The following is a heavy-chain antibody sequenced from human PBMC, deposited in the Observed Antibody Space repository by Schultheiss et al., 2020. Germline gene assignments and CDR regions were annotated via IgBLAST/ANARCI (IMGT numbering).Heavy chain of an antibody. CDR2: IYHSGST. D-gene: IGHD3-22*01. V-gene: IGHV4-38-2*02. J-gene: IGHJ5*02. CDR1: GYSISSGYY. Sequence: SETLSLTCAVSGYSISSGYYWGWIRQPPGKGLEWIGTIYHSGSTYYNPSLKSRVTISVDTSKNQFSLKLSSVTAADTAVYYCAREPPYYYDDSGYYLWGQGTLVTVSS. CDR3: AREPPYYYDDSGYYL.